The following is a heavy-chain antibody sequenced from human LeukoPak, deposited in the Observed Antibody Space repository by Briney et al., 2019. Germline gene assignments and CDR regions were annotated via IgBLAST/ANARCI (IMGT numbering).Heavy chain of an antibody. J-gene: IGHJ4*02. CDR1: GFTFSSYS. CDR3: ALGEPRSPFDY. Sequence: GGSLRLSCAASGFTFSSYSMNWVRQAPGKGLEWVSYISSSSSTIYYADSVKGRFTISRDNAKNSLYLQMNSLRSEDTAVYYCALGEPRSPFDYWGPGTLVTVSS. V-gene: IGHV3-48*01. D-gene: IGHD1-26*01. CDR2: ISSSSSTI.